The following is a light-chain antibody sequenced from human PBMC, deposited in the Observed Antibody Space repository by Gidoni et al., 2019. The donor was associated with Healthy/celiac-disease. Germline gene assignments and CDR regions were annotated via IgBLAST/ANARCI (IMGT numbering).Light chain of an antibody. CDR1: SLRSHN. V-gene: IGLV3-19*01. J-gene: IGLJ2*01. Sequence: SSELTQDTAVSVDLGQTVRITCQGDSLRSHNASWYQQKPGHAPVLVIYCKDNQPSGIPDRFSGSSSGNTASLTITGAQAEDEADYYCSPLGSSGNHLEVFGGGTKLTDL. CDR2: CKD. CDR3: SPLGSSGNHLEV.